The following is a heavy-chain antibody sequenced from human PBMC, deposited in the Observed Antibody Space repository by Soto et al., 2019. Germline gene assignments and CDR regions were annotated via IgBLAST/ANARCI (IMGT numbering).Heavy chain of an antibody. D-gene: IGHD6-19*01. J-gene: IGHJ3*02. V-gene: IGHV4-59*01. CDR3: GRGSSGWYANDAFDI. CDR1: GGSISSYY. Sequence: TSETLSLTCTVSGGSISSYYWSWIRQTPGKGLEWIGYIYYSGSTNYNPSLKSRVTISVDTSKNQSSLKLSSVTAADTAVYYCGRGSSGWYANDAFDIWGQGTMVTVSS. CDR2: IYYSGST.